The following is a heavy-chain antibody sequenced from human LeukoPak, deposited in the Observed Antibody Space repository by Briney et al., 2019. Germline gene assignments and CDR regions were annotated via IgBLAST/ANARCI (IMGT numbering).Heavy chain of an antibody. CDR2: IIPIFGTA. V-gene: IGHV1-69*05. D-gene: IGHD3-9*01. CDR3: ARVTYDILTSYYDNWFDP. CDR1: GGTFSSYA. J-gene: IGHJ5*02. Sequence: ASVRVSCKASGGTFSSYAISWVRQAPGQGLEWMGRIIPIFGTANYAQKFQGRVTITTDESTSTAYMELSSLRSEDTAVYYCARVTYDILTSYYDNWFDPWGQGTLVTVSS.